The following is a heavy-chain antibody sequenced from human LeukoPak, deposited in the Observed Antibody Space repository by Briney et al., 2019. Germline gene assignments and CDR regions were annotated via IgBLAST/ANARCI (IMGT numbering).Heavy chain of an antibody. CDR1: GYTFTSYD. J-gene: IGHJ4*02. V-gene: IGHV1-8*01. CDR3: AKSDCGSVGCRLIDS. D-gene: IGHD2-15*01. CDR2: MDPNSGNT. Sequence: ASVKVSCKASGYTFTSYDINWVRQATGQGLEWMGWMDPNSGNTGYAQKFQGRVTMTRNTSISTAYMELSSLRAEDTAVYYCAKSDCGSVGCRLIDSWGQGTLVTVSS.